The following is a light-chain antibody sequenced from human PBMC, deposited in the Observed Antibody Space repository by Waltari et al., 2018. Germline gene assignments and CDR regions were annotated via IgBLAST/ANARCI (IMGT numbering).Light chain of an antibody. V-gene: IGKV3-11*01. CDR3: QQRSNWPPGYT. J-gene: IGKJ2*01. CDR1: QHVSSY. Sequence: EIVLTQSQATLSLSPGERATLSCRASQHVSSYLAWYQQKPGQAPRLLIYDASNRATVIPARFSGSVSGTDFTLTISSLEPEDFAVYYCQQRSNWPPGYTFGQGTKLEIK. CDR2: DAS.